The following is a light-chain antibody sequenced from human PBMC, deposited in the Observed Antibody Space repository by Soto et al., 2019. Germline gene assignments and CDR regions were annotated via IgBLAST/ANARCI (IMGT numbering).Light chain of an antibody. CDR1: QSINSE. Sequence: EIVMTQSPATLSLSPGERAALSCRASQSINSELAWYQQKPGQPPRLLIYGASTRATGVPARFTGSESGSEFTLTISGLQSEYFAVYYWQQGHNWPLTFGQGTRLEI. J-gene: IGKJ2*01. CDR3: QQGHNWPLT. CDR2: GAS. V-gene: IGKV3-15*01.